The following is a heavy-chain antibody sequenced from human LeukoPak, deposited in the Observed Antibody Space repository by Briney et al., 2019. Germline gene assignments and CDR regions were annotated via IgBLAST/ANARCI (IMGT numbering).Heavy chain of an antibody. J-gene: IGHJ4*02. CDR1: GFTFDDYG. CDR2: INWNGGST. Sequence: GGSLRLSCAASGFTFDDYGMSWVRQAPGKGLEWVSGINWNGGSTGYADSVKGRFTISRDNAKNSLYLQMNSLRAEDTAVYYCARGFRFGELLSYFDYWGQGTLVTVSS. V-gene: IGHV3-20*04. D-gene: IGHD3-10*01. CDR3: ARGFRFGELLSYFDY.